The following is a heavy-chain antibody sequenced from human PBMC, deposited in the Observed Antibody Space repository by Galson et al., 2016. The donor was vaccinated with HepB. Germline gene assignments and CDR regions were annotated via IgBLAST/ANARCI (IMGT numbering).Heavy chain of an antibody. CDR1: GFTFNNYW. CDR2: IKRDGTEK. D-gene: IGHD3-10*01. V-gene: IGHV3-7*04. CDR3: ARGSYYGSGSYGIYFDY. Sequence: SLRLSCAASGFTFNNYWMSWVRQAPGKGLEWVANIKRDGTEKYYLDSVEGRFTVSRDNAKNSLSLQMDSLRAEDTAVYYWARGSYYGSGSYGIYFDYWGQGTLVTASS. J-gene: IGHJ4*02.